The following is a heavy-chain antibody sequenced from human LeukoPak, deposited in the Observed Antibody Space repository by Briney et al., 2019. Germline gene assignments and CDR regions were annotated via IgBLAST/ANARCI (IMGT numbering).Heavy chain of an antibody. D-gene: IGHD2-15*01. CDR2: ISGSGGST. CDR1: GFTFSSYA. J-gene: IGHJ4*02. Sequence: GGSLRLSCAASGFTFSSYAMSWVRQAPGKGLEWVSAISGSGGSTYYADSVKGRFTISRDKSKNTLYLQMNSLRAEDTAVYYCAQSGSLYFPYDYWGQGALVIVSP. V-gene: IGHV3-23*01. CDR3: AQSGSLYFPYDY.